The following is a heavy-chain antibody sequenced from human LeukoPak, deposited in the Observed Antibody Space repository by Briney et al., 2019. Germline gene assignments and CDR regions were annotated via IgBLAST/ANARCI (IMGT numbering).Heavy chain of an antibody. Sequence: GGSLRLSCAASGFTFNSYAVTWVRQAPEKGLEWVSSIIDSGISTYYGDSVKGRFTISRDNSKNTLYLQMSSLRAEDTAVYYCAKGSRGSYDYWGQGTLVTVSS. V-gene: IGHV3-23*01. CDR3: AKGSRGSYDY. CDR2: IIDSGIST. J-gene: IGHJ4*02. CDR1: GFTFNSYA. D-gene: IGHD1-26*01.